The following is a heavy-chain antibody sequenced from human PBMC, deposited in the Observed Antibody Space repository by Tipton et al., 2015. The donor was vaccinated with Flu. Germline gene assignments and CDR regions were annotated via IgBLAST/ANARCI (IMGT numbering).Heavy chain of an antibody. V-gene: IGHV4-38-2*01. CDR1: GDSIASDYY. J-gene: IGHJ2*01. CDR2: IYHSGSP. CDR3: ARYSSSVATYWYFDL. D-gene: IGHD6-6*01. Sequence: TLSLTCSVSGDSIASDYYWGWIRQPPGKGLEWIGNIYHSGSPNYNPSLKSRVTISKDTSKNQFSLTLNSVTAADTAMYYCARYSSSVATYWYFDLWGRGTLVTVSS.